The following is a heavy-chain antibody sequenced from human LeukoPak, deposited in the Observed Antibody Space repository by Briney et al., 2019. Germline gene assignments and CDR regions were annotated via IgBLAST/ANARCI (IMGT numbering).Heavy chain of an antibody. Sequence: SETLSLTCTVSGGSISSYYWSWIRQPPGKGLEWIGYIYYSGSTNYNPSLKGRVTISVDTSKNQFSLKLSSVTAADTAVYYCATFPTIFGVVSPETSDYCGQGTLVTVSS. CDR1: GGSISSYY. J-gene: IGHJ4*02. CDR2: IYYSGST. V-gene: IGHV4-59*01. CDR3: ATFPTIFGVVSPETSDY. D-gene: IGHD3-3*01.